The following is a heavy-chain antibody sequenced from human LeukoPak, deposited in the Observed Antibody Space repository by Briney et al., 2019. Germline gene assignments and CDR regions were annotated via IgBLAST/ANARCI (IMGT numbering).Heavy chain of an antibody. V-gene: IGHV3-23*01. CDR2: IRGSGGGT. CDR1: GFTFSSYA. Sequence: GGSLRLSCAASGFTFSSYAMSWVRQAPGKGLEWVSAIRGSGGGTYCADSVKGRFTTSRDNSKNPLYLQMNSLRAEDTAVYYCALITMVRGVDYWGQGTLVTVSS. D-gene: IGHD3-10*01. J-gene: IGHJ4*02. CDR3: ALITMVRGVDY.